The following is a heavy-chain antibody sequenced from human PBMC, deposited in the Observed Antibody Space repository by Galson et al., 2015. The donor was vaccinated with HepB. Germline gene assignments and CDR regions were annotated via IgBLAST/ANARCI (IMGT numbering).Heavy chain of an antibody. V-gene: IGHV3-43*01. D-gene: IGHD1-7*01. Sequence: SLRLSCAASGFTFDDYSMHWVRQPPAKGLEWVSLISWDGNDTYYADSVRGRFTISRDNSKNSLYLQMNSLRTEDTALYYCAKGDITGTSLARWGQGIMVTVSS. CDR1: GFTFDDYS. CDR2: ISWDGNDT. J-gene: IGHJ3*01. CDR3: AKGDITGTSLAR.